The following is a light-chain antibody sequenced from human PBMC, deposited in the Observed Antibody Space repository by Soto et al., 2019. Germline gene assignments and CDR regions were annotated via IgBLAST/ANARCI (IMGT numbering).Light chain of an antibody. CDR3: HQDTTYLDT. CDR2: NAS. CDR1: QSISSW. Sequence: STLSASVGDRVTITCRASQSISSWLAWYQQKPGKAPNRLIYNASMWESGVPSSFSGSGSGTEFTLTTSSLYHDDVATHYVHQDTTYLDTLAQGPKV. V-gene: IGKV1-5*01. J-gene: IGKJ1*01.